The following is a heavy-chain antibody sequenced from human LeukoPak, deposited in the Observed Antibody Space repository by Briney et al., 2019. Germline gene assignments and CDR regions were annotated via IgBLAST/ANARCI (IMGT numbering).Heavy chain of an antibody. CDR1: GFTFYTYA. CDR2: ISGGGGTT. Sequence: GGSLRLSCAASGFTFYTYAMNWVRQAPGKGLQWVAAISGGGGTTYYADSAKGRFTISRDNSKNTVYLQLSSLRAEDTAVYYCAKDPSDFLVDCWGQGTLVTVSS. CDR3: AKDPSDFLVDC. V-gene: IGHV3-23*01. J-gene: IGHJ4*02. D-gene: IGHD2-21*02.